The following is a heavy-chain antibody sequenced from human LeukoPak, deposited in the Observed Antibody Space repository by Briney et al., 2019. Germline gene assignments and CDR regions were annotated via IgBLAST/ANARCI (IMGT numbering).Heavy chain of an antibody. D-gene: IGHD7-27*01. V-gene: IGHV3-53*01. CDR1: GFTFSSIY. CDR2: LYTDGST. J-gene: IGHJ6*02. CDR3: AREGRLGMGGYPMDV. Sequence: GGSLRLSCAASGFTFSSIYMSWVRQTPGKGLEWVSVLYTDGSTYYADFVNGRFTISRDNSKNTLYLQMNSLRGEDTAVYYCAREGRLGMGGYPMDVWGQGTTVTVSS.